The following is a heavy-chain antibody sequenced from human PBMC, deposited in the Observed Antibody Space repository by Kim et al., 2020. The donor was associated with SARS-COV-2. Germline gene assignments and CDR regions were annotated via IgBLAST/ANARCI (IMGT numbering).Heavy chain of an antibody. Sequence: GGSLRLSCTASGFTFGDYAMSWVRQAPGKGLEWVGFIRSKAYGGTTEYAASVKGRFTISRDDSKSIAYLQMNSLKTEDTAVYYCTRADIVVVVAARSVRFDPWGQGTLVTVSS. D-gene: IGHD2-15*01. CDR2: IRSKAYGGTT. V-gene: IGHV3-49*04. CDR1: GFTFGDYA. J-gene: IGHJ5*02. CDR3: TRADIVVVVAARSVRFDP.